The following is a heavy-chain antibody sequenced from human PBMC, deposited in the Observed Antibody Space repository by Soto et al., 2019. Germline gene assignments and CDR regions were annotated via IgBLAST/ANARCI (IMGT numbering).Heavy chain of an antibody. Sequence: QVQLVESGGGVVQPGRSLRLSCAASGFIFSNYGMHWVRQAPGKGLEWVSFIWNDGSSKYYGDPVKGRFTISRDNSKKTLHLQMNSLKGDETAVYYCGKDEYYYENRARFDPWGQGSLVTVSS. CDR2: IWNDGSSK. CDR1: GFIFSNYG. CDR3: GKDEYYYENRARFDP. J-gene: IGHJ5*02. D-gene: IGHD3-22*01. V-gene: IGHV3-33*06.